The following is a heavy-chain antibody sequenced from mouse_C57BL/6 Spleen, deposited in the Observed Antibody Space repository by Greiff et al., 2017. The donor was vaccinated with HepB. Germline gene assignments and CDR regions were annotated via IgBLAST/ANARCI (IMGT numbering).Heavy chain of an antibody. J-gene: IGHJ2*01. Sequence: QVQLQQPGAELVKAGASVKMSCKASGYTFTSYWMHWVTQRLGQGLEWFAETNPTNGRTYYNEKFKSKATLTVDKSSSTAYMLLSSPTFGDSAVYYSARIKKIVATYFDYWGQGNTLTVSS. CDR1: GYTFTSYW. CDR3: ARIKKIVATYFDY. CDR2: TNPTNGRT. D-gene: IGHD1-1*01. V-gene: IGHV1S81*02.